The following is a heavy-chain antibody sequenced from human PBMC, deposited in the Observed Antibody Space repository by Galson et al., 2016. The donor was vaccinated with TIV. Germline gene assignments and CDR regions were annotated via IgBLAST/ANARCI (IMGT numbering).Heavy chain of an antibody. CDR1: GESFTNYG. CDR2: MNPNSGNT. D-gene: IGHD4-17*01. Sequence: SVKVSCKASGESFTNYGISWVRQAPGQGLEWMGWMNPNSGNTGYSQKFRGRVTMTRNTSERTAYMELSSLTSEDTAVYYCARSGDYGDYWGQGTLVTVSS. CDR3: ARSGDYGDY. V-gene: IGHV1-8*02. J-gene: IGHJ4*02.